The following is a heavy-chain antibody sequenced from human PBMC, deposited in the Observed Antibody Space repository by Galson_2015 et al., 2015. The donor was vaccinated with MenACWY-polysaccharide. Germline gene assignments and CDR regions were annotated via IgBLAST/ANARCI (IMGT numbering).Heavy chain of an antibody. CDR2: IIPMFGRT. CDR1: GGTFSSYA. Sequence: SVKVSCKASGGTFSSYAVTWVRQARGEGLEWMGGIIPMFGRTNYAQKFQGRLTFTADESTNIAYMELNRLRSEDTAVYYCARSFNGIVCYEVSESGGKGTLVNLSS. CDR3: ARSFNGIVCYEVSES. V-gene: IGHV1-69*13. D-gene: IGHD2-2*01. J-gene: IGHJ4*02.